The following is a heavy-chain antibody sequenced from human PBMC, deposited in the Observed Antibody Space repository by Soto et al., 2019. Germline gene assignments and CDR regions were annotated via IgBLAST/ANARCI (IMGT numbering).Heavy chain of an antibody. CDR3: ARDGYCSSTSCKKNWRRNYYYGMDV. D-gene: IGHD2-2*03. CDR1: GFTFSSYS. CDR2: ISSSSSYI. V-gene: IGHV3-21*01. J-gene: IGHJ6*02. Sequence: GGSLRLSCAASGFTFSSYSMNWVRQAPGKGLEWVSSISSSSSYIYYADSVKGRFTISRDNAKNSLYLQMNSLRAEDTAVYYCARDGYCSSTSCKKNWRRNYYYGMDVWGQGTTVTV.